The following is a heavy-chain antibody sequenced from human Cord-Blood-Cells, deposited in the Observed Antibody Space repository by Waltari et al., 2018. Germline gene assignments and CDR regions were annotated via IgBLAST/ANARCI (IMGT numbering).Heavy chain of an antibody. CDR2: IYYSGST. D-gene: IGHD6-6*01. V-gene: IGHV4-39*01. Sequence: QLQLQESGPGLVKPSETLSLTCTVSGGSISSSSYYWGWIRQPPGKGLAWIGSIYYSGSTYDNPALKGRVTISVDTSKNQFSLKLSSVTAADTAVYYCARQYSSSSRYFDYWGQGTLVTVSS. CDR3: ARQYSSSSRYFDY. CDR1: GGSISSSSYY. J-gene: IGHJ4*02.